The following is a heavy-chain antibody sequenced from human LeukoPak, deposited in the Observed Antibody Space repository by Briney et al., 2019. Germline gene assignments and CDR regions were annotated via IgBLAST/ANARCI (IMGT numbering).Heavy chain of an antibody. CDR3: ARGTRRGYFDYRYYGMDV. CDR2: IKQDGSEK. J-gene: IGHJ6*02. Sequence: GGSLRLSCAASGFTFSSYSMSWVRQAPGKGLEWVANIKQDGSEKYYVDSVKGRFTISRDNAKNSLYLQMNSLRAEDTAVYYCARGTRRGYFDYRYYGMDVWGQGTTVTVSS. V-gene: IGHV3-7*01. D-gene: IGHD3-9*01. CDR1: GFTFSSYS.